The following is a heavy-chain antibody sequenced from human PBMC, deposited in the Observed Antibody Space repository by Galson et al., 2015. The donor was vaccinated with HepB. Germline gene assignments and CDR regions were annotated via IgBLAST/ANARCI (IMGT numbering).Heavy chain of an antibody. J-gene: IGHJ4*02. CDR2: VYYSGT. D-gene: IGHD6-19*01. CDR3: ARHGHVSVAGGIDH. Sequence: ETLSLTCTVSGGSITNYYWSWIRQPPGKGLEWIAYVYYSGTNHNPSLKSRVSMSLNTSTNDFSLSLTSVTAADTAVYYCARHGHVSVAGGIDHWGQGTLVIVSS. V-gene: IGHV4-59*08. CDR1: GGSITNYY.